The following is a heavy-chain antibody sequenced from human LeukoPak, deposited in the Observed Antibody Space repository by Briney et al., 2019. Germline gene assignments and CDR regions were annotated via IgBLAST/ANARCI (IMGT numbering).Heavy chain of an antibody. CDR1: GDSVSSNSAA. CDR3: ARGKKDSGSYYPHPFDY. CDR2: TYYRSKWYN. V-gene: IGHV6-1*01. J-gene: IGHJ4*02. D-gene: IGHD1-26*01. Sequence: SQTLSLTCAISGDSVSSNSAAWNWIRQSPSRGLEWLGRTYYRSKWYNDYAVSVRSRITINPDTSKNQFSLQLNSVTPEDTAVYYCARGKKDSGSYYPHPFDYWDQGTLVTVSS.